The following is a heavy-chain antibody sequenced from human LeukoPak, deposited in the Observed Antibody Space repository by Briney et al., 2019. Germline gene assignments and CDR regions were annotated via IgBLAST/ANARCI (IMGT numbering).Heavy chain of an antibody. Sequence: SETLSLTCTVSGGSISIYYWTWIRQPPGKGLEWIGYNSYSGNTNYNPSLKSRVTISVDTSKNQFSLKLSSVTAADTAVYYYARAAGSSGYYGWFDPWGQGTLVTVSS. V-gene: IGHV4-59*08. CDR1: GGSISIYY. CDR2: NSYSGNT. CDR3: ARAAGSSGYYGWFDP. D-gene: IGHD3-22*01. J-gene: IGHJ5*02.